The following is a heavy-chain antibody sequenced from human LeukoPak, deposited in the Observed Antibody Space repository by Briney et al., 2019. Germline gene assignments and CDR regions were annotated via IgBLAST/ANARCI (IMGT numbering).Heavy chain of an antibody. J-gene: IGHJ6*03. CDR1: GGSISSYY. V-gene: IGHV4-59*08. CDR2: VYYSGST. Sequence: SETLSLTCTVSGGSISSYYWSWIRQPPGKGLEWIGYVYYSGSTNYNPSLKSRVTISVDTSKNQFSLKLSSVTAADTAVYYCARQIYGSGSNQDYYYYYMDVWGKGTTVTVSS. CDR3: ARQIYGSGSNQDYYYYYMDV. D-gene: IGHD3-10*01.